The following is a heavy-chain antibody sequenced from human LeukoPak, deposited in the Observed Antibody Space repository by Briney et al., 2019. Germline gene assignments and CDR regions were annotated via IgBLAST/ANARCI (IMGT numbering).Heavy chain of an antibody. D-gene: IGHD4-11*01. CDR1: GFNFRTYA. V-gene: IGHV3-15*01. J-gene: IGHJ4*02. CDR2: IKSNTAGGTT. Sequence: GGSLRLSCAASGFNFRTYAMSWVRQAPGKGLQWVGLIKSNTAGGTTGYAAPVKGRFTISRDDSKNTLYLQMNSLETEDTAVYYCTTSVYYFDFWGQGTLVTVSS. CDR3: TTSVYYFDF.